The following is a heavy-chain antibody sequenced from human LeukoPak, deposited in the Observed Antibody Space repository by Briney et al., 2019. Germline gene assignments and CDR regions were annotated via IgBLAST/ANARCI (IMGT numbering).Heavy chain of an antibody. V-gene: IGHV3-9*01. CDR3: AKDMAQASYAFDI. J-gene: IGHJ3*02. CDR2: ISWNSGSI. Sequence: PGGSLRLSCAASGFTFDDYAMHWVRQAPGKGLEWVSGISWNSGSIGYADSVKGRFTISRDNAKNSLYLQMNSLRAEDTALYYCAKDMAQASYAFDIWGQGTMVTVSS. CDR1: GFTFDDYA.